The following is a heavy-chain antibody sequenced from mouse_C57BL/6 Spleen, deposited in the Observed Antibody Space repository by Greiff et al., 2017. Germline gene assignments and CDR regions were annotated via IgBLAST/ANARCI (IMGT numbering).Heavy chain of an antibody. V-gene: IGHV1-4*01. CDR3: AIYYGYDKDAMDY. J-gene: IGHJ4*01. Sequence: QVQLQQSGAELARPGASVKMSCKASGYTFTSYTMHWVKQRPGQGLEWIGYINPSSGYTKYNQKFKDKATLTADKSSSTAYMQLSSLTSEDSAVYYCAIYYGYDKDAMDYWGQGTSVTVSS. D-gene: IGHD2-2*01. CDR1: GYTFTSYT. CDR2: INPSSGYT.